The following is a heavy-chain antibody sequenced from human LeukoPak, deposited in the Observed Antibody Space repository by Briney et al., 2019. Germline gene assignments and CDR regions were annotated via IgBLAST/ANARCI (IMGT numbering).Heavy chain of an antibody. CDR2: INPNSGGT. J-gene: IGHJ4*02. V-gene: IGHV1-2*02. CDR3: ARKYYYDSSGYSQ. CDR1: GYTFTGYY. D-gene: IGHD3-22*01. Sequence: ASVKVSCKASGYTFTGYYMHWVRQAPGQGLEWMGWINPNSGGTKYAQKFQGRVTMTRDTSISTAYMELSRLRSDDTAVYYCARKYYYDSSGYSQWGQGTLVTVSS.